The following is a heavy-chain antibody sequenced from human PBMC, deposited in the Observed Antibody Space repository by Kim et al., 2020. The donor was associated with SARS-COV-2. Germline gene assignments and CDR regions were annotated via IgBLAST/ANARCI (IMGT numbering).Heavy chain of an antibody. D-gene: IGHD2-21*01. V-gene: IGHV3-23*01. J-gene: IGHJ4*02. CDR2: ISGSGGST. CDR3: AKEVVCGGGGDCYSHRLNYFNY. Sequence: GGSLRLSCAASGFTFSSYAMSWVRQAPGKGLEWVSAISGSGGSTYYADSVKGRFTISRDNSKNTLYLQMNSLRAEDTAVYYCAKEVVCGGGGDCYSHRLNYFNYWGQGTLVTVSS. CDR1: GFTFSSYA.